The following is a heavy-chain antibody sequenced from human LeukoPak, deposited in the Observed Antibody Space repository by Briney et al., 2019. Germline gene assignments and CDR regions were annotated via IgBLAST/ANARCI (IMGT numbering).Heavy chain of an antibody. Sequence: GGSLRLSCAASAFTFSSYWMHWVRQAPGKGLVWVSRINSDGSSTSYADSVKGRLTMPRVHAKNSLYLQMESLKGEETAVYYCAREGINWGFDSWVQGTLVTVSS. CDR1: AFTFSSYW. D-gene: IGHD7-27*01. J-gene: IGHJ4*02. CDR2: INSDGSST. V-gene: IGHV3-74*01. CDR3: AREGINWGFDS.